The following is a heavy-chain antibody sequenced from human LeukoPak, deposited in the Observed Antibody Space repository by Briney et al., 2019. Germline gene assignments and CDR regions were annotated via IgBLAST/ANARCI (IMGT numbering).Heavy chain of an antibody. CDR2: ISSSSSTI. V-gene: IGHV3-48*02. Sequence: GGSLRLSCAASGFTFSSYSMNWVRQAPGKGLEWVSYISSSSSTIYYADSVKGRFTISRGNAKNSLYLQMNSLRDEDTAVYYCARVCGGDCYYDAFDIWGQGTMVTVSS. J-gene: IGHJ3*02. D-gene: IGHD2-21*02. CDR3: ARVCGGDCYYDAFDI. CDR1: GFTFSSYS.